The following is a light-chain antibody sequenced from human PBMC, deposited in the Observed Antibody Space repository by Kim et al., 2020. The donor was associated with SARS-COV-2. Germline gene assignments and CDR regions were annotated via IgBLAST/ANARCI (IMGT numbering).Light chain of an antibody. CDR1: QSISRY. CDR3: QQSYSTPLT. Sequence: ASVGDRVTIACRASQSISRYINWYQQKPGKAPKLLIYAASSLQSGVPSRFSGSGSGTDFTLTISSLQPEDFATYYCQQSYSTPLTFGGGTKVDIK. CDR2: AAS. V-gene: IGKV1-39*01. J-gene: IGKJ4*01.